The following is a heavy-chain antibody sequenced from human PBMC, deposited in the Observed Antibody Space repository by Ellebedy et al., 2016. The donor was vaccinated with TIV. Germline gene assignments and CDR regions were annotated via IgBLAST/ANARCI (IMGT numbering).Heavy chain of an antibody. CDR3: TRMRGPWSSLDF. J-gene: IGHJ4*01. Sequence: GESLKISCTASGFTFSSFDMSWVRQAPGKGLEWVSHISSSGSRIYYADSVKGQFTISRDNSKNTLYLQVHSLRAEDTAVYYCTRMRGPWSSLDFWGHGTLVTVSS. CDR2: ISSSGSRI. CDR1: GFTFSSFD. V-gene: IGHV3-23*01. D-gene: IGHD2-15*01.